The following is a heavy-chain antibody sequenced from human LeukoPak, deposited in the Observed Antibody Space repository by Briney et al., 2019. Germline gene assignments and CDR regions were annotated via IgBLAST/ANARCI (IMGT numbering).Heavy chain of an antibody. CDR2: IYYSGST. Sequence: PSETLSLTCTVSGGSISSSSYYWGWIRQPPGKGLEWIGSIYYSGSTYYNPPLKSRVTISVDTSKNQFSLKLSSVTAADTAVYYCARRHYGDYAYFDYWGQGTLVTVSS. CDR1: GGSISSSSYY. D-gene: IGHD4-17*01. V-gene: IGHV4-39*01. J-gene: IGHJ4*02. CDR3: ARRHYGDYAYFDY.